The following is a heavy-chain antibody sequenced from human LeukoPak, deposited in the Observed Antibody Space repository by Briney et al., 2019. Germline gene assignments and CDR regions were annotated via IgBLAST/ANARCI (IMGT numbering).Heavy chain of an antibody. V-gene: IGHV1-69*06. D-gene: IGHD2-15*01. J-gene: IGHJ6*03. CDR3: ASQFSEYCSGGSCYSMVGSRYYYYYYMDV. CDR1: GGTFSSYA. Sequence: SVKVSCKASGGTFSSYAISWVRQAPGRGLEWMGGIIPSFGTANYAQKFQGRVTITADKSTSTAYMELSSLRSEDTAVYYCASQFSEYCSGGSCYSMVGSRYYYYYYMDVWGKGTTVTVSS. CDR2: IIPSFGTA.